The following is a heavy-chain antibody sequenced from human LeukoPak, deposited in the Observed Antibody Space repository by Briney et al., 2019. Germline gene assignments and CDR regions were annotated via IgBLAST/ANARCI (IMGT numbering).Heavy chain of an antibody. CDR2: IYYSGST. J-gene: IGHJ4*02. Sequence: KPSETLSLNCTVSGGSISSYYWGWIPQPPGEGLEWIGCIYYSGSTNYNPSLKSRVTISVDTSKNQFSLKLSSVTAADTAVYYCARGGTMIRGVTEYYFDYWGQGTLVTVSS. V-gene: IGHV4-59*01. CDR3: ARGGTMIRGVTEYYFDY. CDR1: GGSISSYY. D-gene: IGHD3-10*01.